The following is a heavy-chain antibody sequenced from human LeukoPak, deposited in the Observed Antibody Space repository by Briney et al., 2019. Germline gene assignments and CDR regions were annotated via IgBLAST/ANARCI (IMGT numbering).Heavy chain of an antibody. CDR3: AKDSSGYAGCSGGSCYPHAFDY. CDR1: GFTFSSYA. Sequence: GGSLRLSCAASGFTFSSYAMSWVRQAPGKGLEWVSAISGSGGSTYYADSVKGRFTISRDNSKNTLYLQMNSLRVEDTAVYYCAKDSSGYAGCSGGSCYPHAFDYWGQGTLVTVSS. D-gene: IGHD2-15*01. V-gene: IGHV3-23*01. J-gene: IGHJ4*02. CDR2: ISGSGGST.